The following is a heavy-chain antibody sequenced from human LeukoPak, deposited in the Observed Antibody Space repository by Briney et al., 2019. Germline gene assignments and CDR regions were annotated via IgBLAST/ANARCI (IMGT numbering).Heavy chain of an antibody. CDR1: GYTFTSYG. V-gene: IGHV1-18*01. D-gene: IGHD2-2*02. CDR3: ARYCSSTSCYTLDY. CDR2: ISAYNGNT. Sequence: ASVKVSCKASGYTFTSYGISWVRQAPGQGLEWMGWISAYNGNTNYAQKLQGRVTMTTDKSTSTAYMELRSLRSDDTAVYYCARYCSSTSCYTLDYWGQGTLVTVSS. J-gene: IGHJ4*02.